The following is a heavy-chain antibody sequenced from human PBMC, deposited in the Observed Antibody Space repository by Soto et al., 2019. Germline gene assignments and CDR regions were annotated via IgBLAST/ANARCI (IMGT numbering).Heavy chain of an antibody. CDR1: GGSVSSGSYY. J-gene: IGHJ3*02. Sequence: QVQLQESGPGLMKPSETLSLTCTVSGGSVSSGSYYWSWIRQPPGKGLEWIGYIYYSGSTNYNPSLKSRVTISVDTSKNQFSLKLSSVTAADTAVYYCARERSVEMATIHAFDIWGQGTMVTVSS. D-gene: IGHD5-12*01. CDR2: IYYSGST. V-gene: IGHV4-61*01. CDR3: ARERSVEMATIHAFDI.